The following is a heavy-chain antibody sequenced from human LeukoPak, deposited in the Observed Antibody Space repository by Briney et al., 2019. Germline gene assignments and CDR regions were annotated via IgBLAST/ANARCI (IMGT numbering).Heavy chain of an antibody. Sequence: SETLSLTCAVYGGSFSGYYWSWIRQPPGKGLEWIGEINHSGSTNYNPSLKSRVTISVDTSKNQFSLKLSSVTAADTAVYYCARVVVVTLYWYFDLWSRGTLVTVSS. V-gene: IGHV4-34*01. CDR2: INHSGST. CDR1: GGSFSGYY. CDR3: ARVVVVTLYWYFDL. D-gene: IGHD3-22*01. J-gene: IGHJ2*01.